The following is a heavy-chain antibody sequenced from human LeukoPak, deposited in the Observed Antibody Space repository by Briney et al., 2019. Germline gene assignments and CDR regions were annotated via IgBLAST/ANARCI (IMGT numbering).Heavy chain of an antibody. CDR3: ARAKINMDV. V-gene: IGHV3-7*01. Sequence: PGGPLRLSCAASGFTFSGYWMSWVRQAPGKGLEWVANIKEDGSEKYYVDSVKGRFTISRDNAKNSVNLQMNSLRAEDTAVYYCARAKINMDVWGKGTTVTVS. D-gene: IGHD3-16*01. CDR2: IKEDGSEK. J-gene: IGHJ6*03. CDR1: GFTFSGYW.